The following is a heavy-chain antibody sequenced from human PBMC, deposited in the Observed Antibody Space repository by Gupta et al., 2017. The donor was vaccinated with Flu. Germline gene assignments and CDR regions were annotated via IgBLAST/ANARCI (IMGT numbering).Heavy chain of an antibody. CDR1: GFTFSSYA. CDR3: AKDTAYSLDY. CDR2: ITDSGDST. Sequence: EVQLLESGGGLVQPGGSLRLSCAASGFTFSSYAMSWVRQAPGKGLEWVSAITDSGDSTYYAAFVKGRFAISRDSSKNTLYLQMNSLRAEDTAVYYGAKDTAYSLDYWGQGTLVTVS. V-gene: IGHV3-23*01. D-gene: IGHD6-13*01. J-gene: IGHJ4*02.